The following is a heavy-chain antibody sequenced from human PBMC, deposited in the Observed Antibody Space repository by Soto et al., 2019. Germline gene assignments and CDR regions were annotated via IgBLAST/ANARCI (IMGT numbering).Heavy chain of an antibody. Sequence: GGSLRLSCAASGFTFSSYAMHWVRQAPGKGLEWVAVISYDGGNKYYADSVKGRFTISRDNSKNTLYLQMNSLRAEDTVVYYCAREAGGSYSKYFQHWGQGTLVTVSS. CDR1: GFTFSSYA. J-gene: IGHJ1*01. V-gene: IGHV3-30*04. D-gene: IGHD1-26*01. CDR3: AREAGGSYSKYFQH. CDR2: ISYDGGNK.